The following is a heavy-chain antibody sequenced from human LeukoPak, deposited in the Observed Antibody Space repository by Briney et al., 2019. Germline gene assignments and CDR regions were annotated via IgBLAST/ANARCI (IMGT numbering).Heavy chain of an antibody. CDR3: AKDTGAGTFDYYYGMDV. D-gene: IGHD6-19*01. J-gene: IGHJ6*02. CDR1: GFTFSSYW. CDR2: IKQDGSEK. V-gene: IGHV3-7*01. Sequence: GGSLRLSCAASGFTFSSYWMSWVRQAPGKGLEWVANIKQDGSEKYYVDSVKGRFTISRDNAKNSLYLQMNSLRAEDTAVYYCAKDTGAGTFDYYYGMDVWGQGTTVTVSS.